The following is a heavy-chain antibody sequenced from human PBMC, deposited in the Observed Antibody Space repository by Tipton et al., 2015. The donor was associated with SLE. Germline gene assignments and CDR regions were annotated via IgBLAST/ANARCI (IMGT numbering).Heavy chain of an antibody. CDR1: GGFINSGNFY. D-gene: IGHD2-8*02. CDR2: FYTSGST. CDR3: ARVGYLGGVYY. V-gene: IGHV4-61*09. Sequence: TLSLTCTVSGGFINSGNFYWSWFRQPAGKGLEWIGHFYTSGSTNYNPSLNSRVTILVDTPKNQFSLRLSSVTAADTAVYFCARVGYLGGVYYWGQGTLVTVSS. J-gene: IGHJ4*02.